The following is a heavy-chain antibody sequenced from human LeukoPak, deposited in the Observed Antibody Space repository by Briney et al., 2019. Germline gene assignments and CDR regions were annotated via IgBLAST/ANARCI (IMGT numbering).Heavy chain of an antibody. J-gene: IGHJ4*02. CDR2: ISGYSGNT. V-gene: IGHV1-18*01. D-gene: IGHD2-2*01. CDR3: ARDIATVVHQE. CDR1: GYTFTSYG. Sequence: ASVKVSCKASGYTFTSYGISWVRQAPGQGLEWMGWISGYSGNTNYVQKFQGRVTMATDTSTSTVCMELRSLRSDDTAVYYCARDIATVVHQEWGQGTLVTVSS.